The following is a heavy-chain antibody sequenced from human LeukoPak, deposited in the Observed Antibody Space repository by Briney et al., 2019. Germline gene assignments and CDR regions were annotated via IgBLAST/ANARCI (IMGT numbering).Heavy chain of an antibody. V-gene: IGHV1-69*05. Sequence: PVKVSCKASGGTFSSYAISWVRQAPGQGLEWMGGIIPIFGTANYAQKFQGRVTITTDESTSTAYMELSSLRSEDTAVYYCARVAVAGTGVDYWGQGTLVTVSS. CDR2: IIPIFGTA. CDR1: GGTFSSYA. D-gene: IGHD6-19*01. CDR3: ARVAVAGTGVDY. J-gene: IGHJ4*02.